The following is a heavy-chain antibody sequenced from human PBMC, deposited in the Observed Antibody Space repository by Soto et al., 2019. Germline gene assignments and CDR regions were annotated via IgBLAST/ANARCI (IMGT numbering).Heavy chain of an antibody. Sequence: GGSLRLSCAASGFTFSSYWMSWVRQAPGKGLEWVANIKQDGSEKYYVDSVKGRFTISRDNAKNLLYLQMNSLRAEDTAVYYCARDCSSTSCLLNDAFDIWGQGTMVTVSS. CDR2: IKQDGSEK. D-gene: IGHD2-2*01. J-gene: IGHJ3*02. CDR3: ARDCSSTSCLLNDAFDI. CDR1: GFTFSSYW. V-gene: IGHV3-7*01.